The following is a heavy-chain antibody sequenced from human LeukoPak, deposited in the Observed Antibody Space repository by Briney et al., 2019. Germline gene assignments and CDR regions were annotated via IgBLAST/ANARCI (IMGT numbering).Heavy chain of an antibody. CDR2: INPSGGST. J-gene: IGHJ6*02. D-gene: IGHD1-26*01. V-gene: IGHV1-46*01. CDR3: AREVGATYYYYGMDV. Sequence: ASVKVSCKASGYTLTSYYMHWVRQAPGQGLEWMGIINPSGGSTSYAQKFQGRVTMTRDTSTSTVYMELSSLRSEDTAVYYCAREVGATYYYYGMDVWGQGTMVTVSS. CDR1: GYTLTSYY.